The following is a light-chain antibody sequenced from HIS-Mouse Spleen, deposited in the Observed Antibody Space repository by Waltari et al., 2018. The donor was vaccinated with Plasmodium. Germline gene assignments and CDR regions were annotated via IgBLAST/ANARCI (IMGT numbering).Light chain of an antibody. CDR1: QSVSNY. V-gene: IGKV3-11*01. CDR3: QQRSNWPTWT. J-gene: IGKJ1*01. CDR2: DAS. Sequence: EIVLTQSPATLSLSPGERATLSCRASQSVSNYLAWYQQKPGQAPRLLIYDASNRATGIPARLSGSGSVTDFTLTISSLEPEDFAVYYCQQRSNWPTWTFGQGTKVEIK.